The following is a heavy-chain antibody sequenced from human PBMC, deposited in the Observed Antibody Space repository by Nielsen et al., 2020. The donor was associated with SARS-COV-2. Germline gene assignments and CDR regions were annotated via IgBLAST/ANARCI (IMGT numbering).Heavy chain of an antibody. J-gene: IGHJ2*01. Sequence: SVKVSCKASGGTFSSYAISWVRQAPGQGLEWMGGIIPIFGTANYAQKFQGRVTITADESTSTAYMELSSLRSEDTAVYYCARVSGYSYGNWYFDLWGRGTLVTVSS. CDR1: GGTFSSYA. D-gene: IGHD5-18*01. CDR2: IIPIFGTA. V-gene: IGHV1-69*13. CDR3: ARVSGYSYGNWYFDL.